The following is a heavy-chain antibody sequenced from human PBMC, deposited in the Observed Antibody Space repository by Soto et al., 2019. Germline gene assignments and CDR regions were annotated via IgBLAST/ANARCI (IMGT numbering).Heavy chain of an antibody. Sequence: EVHLLESGGGLVQPGGSLRLSCAASGFTFSRYALNWVRQAPGKGLEWVAEISGSGTSTYYAPSVKGRFIISSDSSKNTFYLRMNSPRAEDTAMYYCARSLSALFSLGDFNYWGQGALVTVSS. CDR3: ARSLSALFSLGDFNY. CDR1: GFTFSRYA. V-gene: IGHV3-23*01. J-gene: IGHJ4*02. CDR2: ISGSGTST. D-gene: IGHD2-21*01.